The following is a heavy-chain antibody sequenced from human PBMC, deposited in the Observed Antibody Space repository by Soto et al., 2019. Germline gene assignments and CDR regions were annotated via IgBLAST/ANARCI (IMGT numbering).Heavy chain of an antibody. CDR3: ARGGTDPGTAMADGCFDY. J-gene: IGHJ4*02. D-gene: IGHD5-18*01. V-gene: IGHV3-43*01. Sequence: DVQQVESGGVVVQPGGSLGLSCAASGFTFDDYTMHWLRQAPGKGLEWVSLISWDGGSTYYADSVKGRFTISRDNSKNSLYLQMNSLRTEDTAVYYCARGGTDPGTAMADGCFDYWGQGTLVTVSS. CDR1: GFTFDDYT. CDR2: ISWDGGST.